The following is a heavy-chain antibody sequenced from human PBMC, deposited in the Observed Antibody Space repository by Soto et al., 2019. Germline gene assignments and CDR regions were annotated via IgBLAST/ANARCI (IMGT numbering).Heavy chain of an antibody. J-gene: IGHJ4*02. CDR3: TRGPRSTSTGTGAF. CDR2: INDDGSST. Sequence: GGSLRLSCASSGFTFSMYWMHWVRQVPGKGPEWVSRINDDGSSTNYADSVKGRFTISRDNAKNTLYLQMNDLRAEDTAVYYCTRGPRSTSTGTGAFWGQGTLVTVSS. V-gene: IGHV3-74*01. CDR1: GFTFSMYW. D-gene: IGHD1-1*01.